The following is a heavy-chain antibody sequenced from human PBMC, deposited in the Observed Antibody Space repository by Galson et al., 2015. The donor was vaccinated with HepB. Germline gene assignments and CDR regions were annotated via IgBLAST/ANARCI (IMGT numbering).Heavy chain of an antibody. CDR3: AKDTATMVRGVITNYFDY. V-gene: IGHV3-43*01. CDR2: ISWDGGST. Sequence: SLRLSCAASGFTFDDYTMHWVRQAPGKGLEWVSLISWDGGSTYYADSVKGRFTISRDNSKNSLYLQMNSLRTEDTALYYCAKDTATMVRGVITNYFDYWGQGTLVTVSS. CDR1: GFTFDDYT. J-gene: IGHJ4*02. D-gene: IGHD3-10*01.